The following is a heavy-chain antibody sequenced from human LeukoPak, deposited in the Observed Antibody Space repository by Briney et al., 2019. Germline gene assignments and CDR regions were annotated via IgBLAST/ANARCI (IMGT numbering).Heavy chain of an antibody. Sequence: ASVKVSCKASGYTFTNYDINWVRQATGQGPEWMGWMNPNSGNTLYAQKFQGRVTMTRDTSINTAYMELSSLRSEDTAVYYRARAGVRYFDGLDPWGQGTLVTVSS. D-gene: IGHD3-9*01. V-gene: IGHV1-8*01. CDR2: MNPNSGNT. CDR1: GYTFTNYD. CDR3: ARAGVRYFDGLDP. J-gene: IGHJ5*02.